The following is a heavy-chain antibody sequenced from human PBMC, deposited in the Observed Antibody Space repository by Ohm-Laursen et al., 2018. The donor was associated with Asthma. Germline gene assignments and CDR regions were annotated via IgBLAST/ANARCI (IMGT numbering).Heavy chain of an antibody. CDR2: INSVFGTS. J-gene: IGHJ4*02. Sequence: AASVKVSCKSLGGTLGTSVIGWVRQAPGQGLEWLGGINSVFGTSTYAQKFHDRFTITADESTSTVYMTLSSLTSEDTAVYYCARKAGSCITSNCYSLDFWSQGTLVTVSS. V-gene: IGHV1-69*13. CDR3: ARKAGSCITSNCYSLDF. CDR1: GGTLGTSV. D-gene: IGHD2-15*01.